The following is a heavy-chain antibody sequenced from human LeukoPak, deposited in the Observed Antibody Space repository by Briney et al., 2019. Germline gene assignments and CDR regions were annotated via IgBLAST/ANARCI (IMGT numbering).Heavy chain of an antibody. CDR2: ISGSGGST. V-gene: IGHV3-23*01. CDR1: GFTFSSYA. D-gene: IGHD2-21*02. J-gene: IGHJ3*02. CDR3: ARDAYCGGDCYSLGAFDI. Sequence: GGSLRLSCAASGFTFSSYAMSWVRQAPGKGLEWVSAISGSGGSTYYADSVKGRFTISRDNAKNSLYLQMNSLRAEDTAVYYCARDAYCGGDCYSLGAFDIWGQGTMVTVSS.